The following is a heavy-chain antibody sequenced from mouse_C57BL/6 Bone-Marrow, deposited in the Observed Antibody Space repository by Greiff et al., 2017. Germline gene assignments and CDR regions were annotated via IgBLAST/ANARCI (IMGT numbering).Heavy chain of an antibody. V-gene: IGHV3-6*01. CDR1: GYSITSGYY. D-gene: IGHD2-1*01. Sequence: ESGPGLVKPSQSLSLTCSVTGYSITSGYYWNWIRQFPGNKLEWMGYISYGGSNNYNPSLKNRISITRDTSKNQFFLKLNSVTTEDTATYYCARIYYGKGGFAYWGQGTLVTVSA. CDR3: ARIYYGKGGFAY. J-gene: IGHJ3*01. CDR2: ISYGGSN.